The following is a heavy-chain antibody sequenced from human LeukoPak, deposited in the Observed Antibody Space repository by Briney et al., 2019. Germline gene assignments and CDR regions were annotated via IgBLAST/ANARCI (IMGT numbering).Heavy chain of an antibody. Sequence: SETLSLTCTVSGGSISSFYWSWIRQPPGKGLEWIGSIYYSGSTYYNPSLKSRVTISVDTSKNQFSLKLSSVTAADTAVYYCARIRFGSYYGYYFDYWGQGTLVTVSS. V-gene: IGHV4-39*01. CDR2: IYYSGST. D-gene: IGHD1-26*01. CDR1: GGSISSFY. J-gene: IGHJ4*02. CDR3: ARIRFGSYYGYYFDY.